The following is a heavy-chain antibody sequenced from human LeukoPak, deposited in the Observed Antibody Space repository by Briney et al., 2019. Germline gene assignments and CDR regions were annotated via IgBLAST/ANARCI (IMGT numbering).Heavy chain of an antibody. D-gene: IGHD5-18*01. Sequence: ASVKVSCKASGGTFSSYAISWVRQAPGQGLEWMGRIIPILGIANYAQKFQGRVTITADKSTSTAYMELSSLRSEDTAVYYCARDREVDTAMAPDYWGQGTLVTVSS. CDR2: IIPILGIA. V-gene: IGHV1-69*04. CDR3: ARDREVDTAMAPDY. CDR1: GGTFSSYA. J-gene: IGHJ4*02.